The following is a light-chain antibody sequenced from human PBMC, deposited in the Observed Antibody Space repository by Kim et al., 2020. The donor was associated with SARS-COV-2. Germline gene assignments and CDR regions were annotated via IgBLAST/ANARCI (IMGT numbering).Light chain of an antibody. J-gene: IGLJ3*02. CDR1: KLGDKY. CDR3: QAWDSSTAV. CDR2: QHT. V-gene: IGLV3-1*01. Sequence: SVSPGQTSSITCSGSKLGDKYAYWYQKKPGQSLILVIYQHTKRPSGISQRFSGSSFGNTATLTISRAQTMDEADYSCQAWDSSTAVFGGGTQLTVL.